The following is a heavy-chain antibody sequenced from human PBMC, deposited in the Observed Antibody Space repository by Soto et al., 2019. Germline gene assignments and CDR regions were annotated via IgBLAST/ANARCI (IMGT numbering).Heavy chain of an antibody. J-gene: IGHJ4*02. Sequence: PGGSLRLSCAASGFTFTRYWMSWVRQAPGNGLEWVANIKQDGSEKYYVDSVKGRFTISRDNAKNSLYLQMNSLRAEDTAVYYCATDFYDFWSGYSNIWGQGTLVTVSS. V-gene: IGHV3-7*01. CDR1: GFTFTRYW. D-gene: IGHD3-3*01. CDR2: IKQDGSEK. CDR3: ATDFYDFWSGYSNI.